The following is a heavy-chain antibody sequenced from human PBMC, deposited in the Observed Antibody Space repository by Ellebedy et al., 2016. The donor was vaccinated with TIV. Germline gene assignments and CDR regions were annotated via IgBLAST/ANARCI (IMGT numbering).Heavy chain of an antibody. CDR2: ISHDGSSQ. Sequence: PGGSLRLSCVASGFTFDSYAMHWVRQATGKGLEWVAVISHDGSSQYYADSVKGRFTVSRDNSMTTVYLEMNSLRAEDTALYYCARDLDKSSGWYGGAAYWGQGTLVTVSS. J-gene: IGHJ4*02. D-gene: IGHD6-19*01. CDR3: ARDLDKSSGWYGGAAY. CDR1: GFTFDSYA. V-gene: IGHV3-30-3*01.